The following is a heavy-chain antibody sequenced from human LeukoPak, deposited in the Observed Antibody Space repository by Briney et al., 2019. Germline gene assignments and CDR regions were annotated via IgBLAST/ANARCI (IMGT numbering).Heavy chain of an antibody. D-gene: IGHD3-10*01. J-gene: IGHJ4*02. Sequence: GGSLRLSCTASGFTFSSYSMHWVRQAPGKGLEWVAVVSYDESNTFYADSVKGRFTISRDNSKNTLYLQVNSLRAEDTAVYYCARDGFGSGSHDFWGQGTLVTVSS. CDR2: VSYDESNT. V-gene: IGHV3-30-3*01. CDR3: ARDGFGSGSHDF. CDR1: GFTFSSYS.